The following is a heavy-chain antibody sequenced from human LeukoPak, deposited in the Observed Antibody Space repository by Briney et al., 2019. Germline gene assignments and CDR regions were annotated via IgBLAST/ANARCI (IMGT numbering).Heavy chain of an antibody. D-gene: IGHD1-26*01. Sequence: GGSLRLSCAAPGFTFSTYGMHWVRQAPGKGLEWVAIIWFDGTNKYYAGSVKGRFTISRDNSKNTLYLQMNSLRVEDTAVYYCARDASGYSGTYGWFDPWGQGTLVTVSS. CDR3: ARDASGYSGTYGWFDP. CDR1: GFTFSTYG. J-gene: IGHJ5*02. CDR2: IWFDGTNK. V-gene: IGHV3-33*01.